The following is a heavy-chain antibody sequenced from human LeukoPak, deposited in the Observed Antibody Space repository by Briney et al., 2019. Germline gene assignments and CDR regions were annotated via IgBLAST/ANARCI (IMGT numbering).Heavy chain of an antibody. Sequence: SETLSLTCTVSGYSVSSGFYWGWIRQPPGKGLEWIGYFHNSGTSTYNPSLKSRVTISADTSKNQFSLKLNSLTTADTAVYYCTRGAGWLIDYWGQGILVTVSS. CDR3: TRGAGWLIDY. CDR2: FHNSGTS. V-gene: IGHV4-61*01. D-gene: IGHD3-16*01. CDR1: GYSVSSGFY. J-gene: IGHJ4*02.